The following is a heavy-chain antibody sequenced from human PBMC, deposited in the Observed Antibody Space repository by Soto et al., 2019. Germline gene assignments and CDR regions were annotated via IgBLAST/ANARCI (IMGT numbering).Heavy chain of an antibody. CDR2: INNDGSYT. J-gene: IGHJ3*02. CDR1: GFTFSSYW. Sequence: PGGSLRLSCAASGFTFSSYWMHWFRQAPGKGLVWVSCINNDGSYTSYADSVKGRFTVSRDNAKNTLYLQMNSLRAEDTAVYYCARVGLGALDIWGPGTMDTVS. CDR3: ARVGLGALDI. V-gene: IGHV3-74*01. D-gene: IGHD7-27*01.